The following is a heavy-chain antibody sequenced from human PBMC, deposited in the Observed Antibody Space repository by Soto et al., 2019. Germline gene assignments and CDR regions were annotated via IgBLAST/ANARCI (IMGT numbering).Heavy chain of an antibody. V-gene: IGHV3-21*01. CDR1: GFTFSTYT. J-gene: IGHJ5*02. CDR3: ARETEYSNGWTNWFDP. D-gene: IGHD6-6*01. Sequence: GGSLRLSCAASGFTFSTYTMNWVRQAPGKGLEWVSSITSSDYISYADSVKGRLTISRDNAKNSPVLQMNSLRADDTAVYYCARETEYSNGWTNWFDPWGQGTLVTVSS. CDR2: ITSSDYI.